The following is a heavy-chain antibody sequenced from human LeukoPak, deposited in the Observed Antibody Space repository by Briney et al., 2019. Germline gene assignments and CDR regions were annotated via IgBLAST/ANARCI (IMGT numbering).Heavy chain of an antibody. D-gene: IGHD2-2*02. CDR2: INHSGST. Sequence: GSLRLSCAASGFTFSDYSMRWVRQPPGKGLEWIGEINHSGSTNYNPSLKSRVTISVDTSKNQFSLKLSSVTAADTAVYYCARGGSEDIVVVPAAIYFDYWGQGTLVTVSS. CDR1: GFTFSDYS. CDR3: ARGGSEDIVVVPAAIYFDY. V-gene: IGHV4-34*01. J-gene: IGHJ4*02.